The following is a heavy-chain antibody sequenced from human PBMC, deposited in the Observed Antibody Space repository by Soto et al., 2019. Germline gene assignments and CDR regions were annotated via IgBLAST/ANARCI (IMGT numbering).Heavy chain of an antibody. V-gene: IGHV3-33*01. CDR1: GFTFSSYG. J-gene: IGHJ4*02. Sequence: LKLSCAASGFTFSSYGMHWVRQAPGKGLEWVAVIWYDGGNKYYADSVKGRFTISRDNSKNTLYLQMNSLRAEDTAVYYCARDHDYGAGSYYKAFGDWGQGTRVTVSS. CDR2: IWYDGGNK. D-gene: IGHD3-10*01. CDR3: ARDHDYGAGSYYKAFGD.